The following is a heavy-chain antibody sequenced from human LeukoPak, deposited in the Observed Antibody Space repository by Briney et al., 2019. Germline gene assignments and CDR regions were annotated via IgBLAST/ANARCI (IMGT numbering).Heavy chain of an antibody. D-gene: IGHD3-22*01. CDR1: GGSISSYY. CDR3: ARDRYYYDSSGSIRFDY. J-gene: IGHJ4*02. Sequence: SETLSLTCTVSGGSISSYYWSWIRQPAGKGLEWIGRIYTSGSTNYNPSLKSRVTMSVDTSKNQFSLKLSSVTAADTAVYYCARDRYYYDSSGSIRFDYWGQGTLVTVSS. V-gene: IGHV4-4*07. CDR2: IYTSGST.